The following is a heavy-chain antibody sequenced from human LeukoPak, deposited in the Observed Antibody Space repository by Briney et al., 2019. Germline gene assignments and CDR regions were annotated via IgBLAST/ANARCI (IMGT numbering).Heavy chain of an antibody. Sequence: PGGSLRLSCAASGFTFSSYEMNWVRQAPGKGLEWVSYISSSGSTIYYADSVKGRFTISRDNAKNSLYLQMNSLRAEDTAVYYCVRDYYYYMDVWGRGTTVTISS. V-gene: IGHV3-48*03. CDR1: GFTFSSYE. CDR2: ISSSGSTI. CDR3: VRDYYYYMDV. J-gene: IGHJ6*03.